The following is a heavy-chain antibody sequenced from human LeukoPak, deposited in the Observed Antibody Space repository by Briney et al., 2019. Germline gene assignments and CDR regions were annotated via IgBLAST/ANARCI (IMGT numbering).Heavy chain of an antibody. Sequence: SETLSLTCTVSGGSISSYYWSWIRQPPGKGLEWIGYIYYSGSTNYNPSLKSRVTISVDTSKNQFSLKLSSVTAADTAVYYCARSSSGWYVGLHTGNSDYWGQGTLVTVSS. CDR3: ARSSSGWYVGLHTGNSDY. CDR1: GGSISSYY. CDR2: IYYSGST. V-gene: IGHV4-59*08. D-gene: IGHD6-19*01. J-gene: IGHJ4*02.